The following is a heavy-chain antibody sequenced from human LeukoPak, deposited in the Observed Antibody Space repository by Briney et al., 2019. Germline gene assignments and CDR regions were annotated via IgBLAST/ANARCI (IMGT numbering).Heavy chain of an antibody. CDR3: AKDRTDGYSSDWFSDF. V-gene: IGHV3-7*03. CDR1: GFTFSSYA. CDR2: IKQDGSEK. J-gene: IGHJ4*02. D-gene: IGHD6-19*01. Sequence: GGSLRLSCAASGFTFSSYAMSWVRQAPGKGLEWVANIKQDGSEKYYVDSVKDRFTISRDNSKNTLYLQMNSLRAEDTAVYYCAKDRTDGYSSDWFSDFWGQGTLVTVSS.